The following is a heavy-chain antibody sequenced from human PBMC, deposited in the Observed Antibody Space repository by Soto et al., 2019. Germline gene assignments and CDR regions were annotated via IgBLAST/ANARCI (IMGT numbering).Heavy chain of an antibody. CDR3: ARHPVVVPGGRAFDI. CDR2: IYPGDSDT. D-gene: IGHD2-2*01. J-gene: IGHJ3*02. V-gene: IGHV5-51*01. Sequence: PGESLKISCKGSGYSFTSYWIGWVRQMPGKGLEWMGIIYPGDSDTRYSPSFQGQVTISADKSISTAYLQWSSLKASDTAMYYCARHPVVVPGGRAFDIWGQGTMVTVSS. CDR1: GYSFTSYW.